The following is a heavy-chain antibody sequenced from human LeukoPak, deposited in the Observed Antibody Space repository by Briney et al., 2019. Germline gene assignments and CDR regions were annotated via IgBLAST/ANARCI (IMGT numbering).Heavy chain of an antibody. CDR2: INPNSGGT. J-gene: IGHJ6*03. Sequence: ASVKVSCKASGYTFTGYYMHWARQAPGQGLEWMGWINPNSGGTNYAQKFQGRVTMTRDTSISTAYMELSRLRSEDTAVYYCARTMYSGYDSPSLYYYYYMDVWGKGTTVTVSS. V-gene: IGHV1-2*02. D-gene: IGHD5-12*01. CDR1: GYTFTGYY. CDR3: ARTMYSGYDSPSLYYYYYMDV.